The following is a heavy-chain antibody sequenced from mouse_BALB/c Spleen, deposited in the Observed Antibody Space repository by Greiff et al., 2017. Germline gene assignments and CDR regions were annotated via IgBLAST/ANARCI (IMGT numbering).Heavy chain of an antibody. CDR1: GFSLTSYG. Sequence: VKLMESGPGLVAPSQSLSITCTVSGFSLTSYGVHWVRQPPGMGLEWLGVIWAGGSTNYNSALMSRLSISKDNSKSQVFVKMNSRQTYDTAMYCCAREKAYWGQGTLVTVSA. CDR2: IWAGGST. CDR3: AREKAY. V-gene: IGHV2-9*02. J-gene: IGHJ3*01.